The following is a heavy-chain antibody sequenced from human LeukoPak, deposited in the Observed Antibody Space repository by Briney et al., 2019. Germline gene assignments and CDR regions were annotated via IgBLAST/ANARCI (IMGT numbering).Heavy chain of an antibody. CDR3: AKDVSWNWIAA. J-gene: IGHJ5*02. CDR1: GFTLSTYV. Sequence: GGALRLSCAAPGFTLSTYVMHCVRQGPRKGLGWGAVISYDGSNKEYADSVKGRFTISRDNSKNTLYLQMNTLRAEDTAVYYCAKDVSWNWIAAWGQGSLVTVYS. CDR2: ISYDGSNK. V-gene: IGHV3-30*18.